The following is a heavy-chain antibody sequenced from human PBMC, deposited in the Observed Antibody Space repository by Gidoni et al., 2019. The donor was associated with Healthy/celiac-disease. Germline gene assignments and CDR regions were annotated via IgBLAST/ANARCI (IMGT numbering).Heavy chain of an antibody. V-gene: IGHV1-3*01. CDR2: INAGNGNT. D-gene: IGHD3-3*01. Sequence: QVQLVQSGAEVKKPGASVKVSCKASGYTFTSYAMHWVRQAPGQRLEWMGWINAGNGNTKYSQKFQGRVTITRDTSASTACMELSSLRSEDTAVYYCARDRLSNGAITEGDYWGQGTLVTVSS. J-gene: IGHJ4*02. CDR3: ARDRLSNGAITEGDY. CDR1: GYTFTSYA.